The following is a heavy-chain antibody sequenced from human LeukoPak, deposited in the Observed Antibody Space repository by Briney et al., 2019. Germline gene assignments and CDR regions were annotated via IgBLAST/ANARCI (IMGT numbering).Heavy chain of an antibody. V-gene: IGHV7-4-1*02. CDR1: GYTFTSYA. J-gene: IGHJ3*02. CDR3: ARDFEWELSDAFDI. D-gene: IGHD1-26*01. CDR2: INTNTGNP. Sequence: ASVKVSCKASGYTFTSYAMNWVRQAPGQGLEWMGWINTNTGNPAYAQGFTGRFVFSLDTSVSTAYLQISSLKAEDTAVYYCARDFEWELSDAFDIWGQGTMVTVSS.